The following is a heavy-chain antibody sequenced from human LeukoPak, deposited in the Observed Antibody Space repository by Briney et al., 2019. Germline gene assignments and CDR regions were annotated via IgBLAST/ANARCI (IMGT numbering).Heavy chain of an antibody. CDR3: ASGGGINYYYYYYGMTS. Sequence: ASVKVSCKASGYTFTSYDINWVRQATGQGLEWMGWMNPNSGNTGYAQKFQGRVTMTRNTSISTAYMELSSLRSEDTAVYYCASGGGINYYYYYYGMTSAAKGPRSPSP. J-gene: IGHJ6*02. V-gene: IGHV1-8*01. CDR1: GYTFTSYD. D-gene: IGHD1-26*01. CDR2: MNPNSGNT.